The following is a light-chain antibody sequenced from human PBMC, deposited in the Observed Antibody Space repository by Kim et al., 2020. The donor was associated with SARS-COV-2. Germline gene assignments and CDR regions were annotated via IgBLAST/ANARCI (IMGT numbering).Light chain of an antibody. CDR1: QSVGSRF. CDR2: GTS. CDR3: QQYGSS. V-gene: IGKV3-20*01. Sequence: LSWTPGERTNLFCRASQSVGSRFLGWYQQKPGQAPGLLIYGTSNRATGIPDRFSGSGSGTDFTLTISRLEPEDFAVYYCQQYGSSFGGGTKVDIK. J-gene: IGKJ4*01.